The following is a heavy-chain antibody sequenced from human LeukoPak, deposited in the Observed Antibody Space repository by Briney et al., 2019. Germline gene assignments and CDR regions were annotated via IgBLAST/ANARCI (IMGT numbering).Heavy chain of an antibody. CDR2: IIPIFGTA. J-gene: IGHJ4*02. D-gene: IGHD2-2*01. CDR1: GGTFSSYA. V-gene: IGHV1-69*01. CDR3: ARDLGVPAAAIDY. Sequence: SVKVSCKASGGTFSSYAISWVRQAPGQGLEWMGGIIPIFGTANYAQKFQGRVTITADESTSTAYMELSSLRSDDTAVYYCARDLGVPAAAIDYWGQGTLVTVSS.